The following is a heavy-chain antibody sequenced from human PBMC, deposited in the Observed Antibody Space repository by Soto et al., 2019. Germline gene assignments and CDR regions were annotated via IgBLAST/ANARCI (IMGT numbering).Heavy chain of an antibody. V-gene: IGHV4-59*01. J-gene: IGHJ5*02. CDR2: IYYSGST. CDR1: GGSFSGYY. Sequence: PSETLSLTCALYGGSFSGYYWSWIRQTPGKRLEWIGYIYYSGSTNYNPSLKSRVTISVDTSKNQFSLRLRSVTAADTAVYYCARHRSSWQNNWFDPWGQGTPVTVSS. D-gene: IGHD6-13*01. CDR3: ARHRSSWQNNWFDP.